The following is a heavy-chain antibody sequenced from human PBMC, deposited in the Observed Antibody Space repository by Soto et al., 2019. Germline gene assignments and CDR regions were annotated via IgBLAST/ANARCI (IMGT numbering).Heavy chain of an antibody. Sequence: QVQLVQSGAEVKKPGASVKVSCKASGYTFTSYGISWVRQAPGQGLEWMGWISAYNGNTNYAQKLQGRVTMTTDTATSTAYMELRSLRSDDTAVYYCARDWGMATISGMGVFDYWGQGTLVTVSS. CDR2: ISAYNGNT. CDR1: GYTFTSYG. D-gene: IGHD3-16*01. V-gene: IGHV1-18*04. J-gene: IGHJ4*02. CDR3: ARDWGMATISGMGVFDY.